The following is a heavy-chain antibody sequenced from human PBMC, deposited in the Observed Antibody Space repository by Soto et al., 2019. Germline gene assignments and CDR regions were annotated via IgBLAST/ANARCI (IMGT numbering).Heavy chain of an antibody. CDR2: ISNDGSST. CDR1: GFTSSSSW. J-gene: IGHJ3*02. V-gene: IGHV3-74*01. D-gene: IGHD3-22*01. Sequence: EVQLVESGGGLVQPGGSLRLSCAASGFTSSSSWMHWVRQAPGKGLVWVSRISNDGSSTNYADSVKGRFTISRDNAKNTVYLQMNSLRAEDTAVYYCARDRYYYDSTDHFSADAFDIWGQGTMVTVSS. CDR3: ARDRYYYDSTDHFSADAFDI.